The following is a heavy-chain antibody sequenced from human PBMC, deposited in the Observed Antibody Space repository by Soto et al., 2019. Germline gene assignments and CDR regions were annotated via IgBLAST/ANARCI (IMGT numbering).Heavy chain of an antibody. J-gene: IGHJ6*02. V-gene: IGHV3-11*01. CDR3: ARVNGYYYYGMDV. D-gene: IGHD3-22*01. CDR2: ISSSGSII. Sequence: PGGSLRLSCAAYGFTFSDYYMSWIRQAPGKGLEWVSDISSSGSIIYYADSVKGRFTISRDNAKNSLYLQMNSLRAEDTAVYYCARVNGYYYYGMDVWGQATTVTVSS. CDR1: GFTFSDYY.